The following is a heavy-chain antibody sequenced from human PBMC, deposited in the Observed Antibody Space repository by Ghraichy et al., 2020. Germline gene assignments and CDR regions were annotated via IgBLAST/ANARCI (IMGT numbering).Heavy chain of an antibody. V-gene: IGHV3-23*01. CDR2: ISGSGGST. J-gene: IGHJ6*02. D-gene: IGHD2-2*02. CDR3: ASRQEKSSSTSCYRPEACGGYYYYGMDV. CDR1: GFTFSSYA. Sequence: GESLRLSCAASGFTFSSYAMSWVRQAPGKGLEWVSAISGSGGSTYYADSVKGRFTISRDNSKNTLYLQMNSLRAEDTAVYYCASRQEKSSSTSCYRPEACGGYYYYGMDVWGQGTTVTVSS.